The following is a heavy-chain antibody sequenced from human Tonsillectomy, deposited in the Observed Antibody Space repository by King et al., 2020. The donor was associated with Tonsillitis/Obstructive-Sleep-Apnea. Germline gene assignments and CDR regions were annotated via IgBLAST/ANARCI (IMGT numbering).Heavy chain of an antibody. CDR2: IKQDGNEK. CDR1: GFTFSTYW. Sequence: VQLVESGGGLVQPGGSLRLSCAASGFTFSTYWMTWVRKAPGKGLEWVANIKQDGNEKYYVDSVKGRFTISRDNAENSLYLQMNSLRAEDTALYYCARAPLDYYYYYMDVWGKGTTVTVSS. CDR3: ARAPLDYYYYYMDV. V-gene: IGHV3-7*01. J-gene: IGHJ6*03.